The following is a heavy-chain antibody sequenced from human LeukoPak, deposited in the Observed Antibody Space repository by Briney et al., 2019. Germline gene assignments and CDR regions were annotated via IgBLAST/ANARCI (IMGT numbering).Heavy chain of an antibody. CDR3: AKGQGFQQWQVEGYFDY. CDR2: ISGSGGST. Sequence: GGSLRLSCAASGFTFSSYAMSWVRQAPGKGLEWVSAISGSGGSTYYADSVKGRFTISRDNSKNTLYLQMNSLRAEDTAVYYCAKGQGFQQWQVEGYFDYWGQGTLVTVSS. CDR1: GFTFSSYA. D-gene: IGHD6-19*01. J-gene: IGHJ4*02. V-gene: IGHV3-23*01.